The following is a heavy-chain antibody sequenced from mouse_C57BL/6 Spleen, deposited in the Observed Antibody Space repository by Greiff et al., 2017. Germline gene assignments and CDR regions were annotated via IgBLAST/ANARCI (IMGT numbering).Heavy chain of an antibody. V-gene: IGHV1-75*01. CDR1: GYNFTDYY. Sequence: VQLQQPGAELVRPGASVKISCKASGYNFTDYYINWVKQRPGQGLEWIGWIFPGSGRTYYNEKFKGKATLTVDKYSSTAYMVLSSRTSEDPAVYFCARREGHDEWFAYWGQGTLVTVSA. CDR2: IFPGSGRT. D-gene: IGHD2-2*01. CDR3: ARREGHDEWFAY. J-gene: IGHJ3*01.